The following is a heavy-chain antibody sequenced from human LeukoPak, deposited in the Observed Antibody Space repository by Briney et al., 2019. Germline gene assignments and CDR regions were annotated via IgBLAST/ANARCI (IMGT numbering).Heavy chain of an antibody. Sequence: GESLKISCKGSGYRFTSYWIGWVRQMPGKGLEWMGTIYPGDSDTRYSPSFQVQVTTSADKSINTAYVQWSSLKASDAAMYYCARHVSGTWNYFDYWGQGTLVTVST. J-gene: IGHJ4*02. D-gene: IGHD1-1*01. CDR3: ARHVSGTWNYFDY. CDR1: GYRFTSYW. V-gene: IGHV5-51*01. CDR2: IYPGDSDT.